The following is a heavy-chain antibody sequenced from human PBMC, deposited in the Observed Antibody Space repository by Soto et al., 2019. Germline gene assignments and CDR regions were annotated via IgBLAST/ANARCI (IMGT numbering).Heavy chain of an antibody. CDR1: GFSLNTRAVG. CDR2: ISWDDNK. V-gene: IGHV2-5*02. D-gene: IGHD1-26*01. Sequence: SGPTLVNATQTLTLTCSLSGFSLNTRAVGVGWIRQPPGKALEWLALISWDDNKRYRPSLESRLSIAKDTSGNQVVLTMTTVDPLDTATYYCAHRALSGSRYYFDFWGLGTLVTVSS. J-gene: IGHJ4*02. CDR3: AHRALSGSRYYFDF.